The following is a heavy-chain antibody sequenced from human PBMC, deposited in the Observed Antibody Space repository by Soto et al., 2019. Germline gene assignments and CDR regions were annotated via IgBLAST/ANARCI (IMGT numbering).Heavy chain of an antibody. D-gene: IGHD2-15*01. Sequence: GESLKISCKGSGYSFTSCWIGWVRQMPGKGLEWMGIIYPGDSDTRYSPSFQGQVTISADKSISTAYLQWSSLKASDTAMYYCARPLKRSVNYYYGMDVWGQGTTVTVSS. CDR2: IYPGDSDT. J-gene: IGHJ6*02. V-gene: IGHV5-51*01. CDR1: GYSFTSCW. CDR3: ARPLKRSVNYYYGMDV.